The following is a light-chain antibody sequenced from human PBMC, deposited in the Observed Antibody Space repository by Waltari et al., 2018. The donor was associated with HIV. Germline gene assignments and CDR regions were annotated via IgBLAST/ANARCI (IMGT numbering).Light chain of an antibody. CDR2: AAS. CDR3: QQSYTSPLT. Sequence: IQMTQSPSSLSASVGDRVTIGCRASQAISTSLNWYQQKPGEAPKLLISAASSLQSGVPSRFSGSASGTDFTLTISSLKPEDFATYYRQQSYTSPLTFGPGTKVDIK. J-gene: IGKJ3*01. CDR1: QAISTS. V-gene: IGKV1-39*01.